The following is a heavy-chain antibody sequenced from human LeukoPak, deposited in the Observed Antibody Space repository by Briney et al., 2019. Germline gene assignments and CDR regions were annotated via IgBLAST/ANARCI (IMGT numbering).Heavy chain of an antibody. CDR1: GYTFTSYY. J-gene: IGHJ6*02. Sequence: GASVKVSCKASGYTFTSYYMHWVRQAPGQGLEWMGIINPSGGSTSYAQKFQGRVTMTTDTSTSTAYMEQRSLRSDDTAVYYCARVGPPVTIFGVVIYYYYGMDVWGQGTTVTVSS. CDR3: ARVGPPVTIFGVVIYYYYGMDV. D-gene: IGHD3-3*01. CDR2: INPSGGST. V-gene: IGHV1-46*01.